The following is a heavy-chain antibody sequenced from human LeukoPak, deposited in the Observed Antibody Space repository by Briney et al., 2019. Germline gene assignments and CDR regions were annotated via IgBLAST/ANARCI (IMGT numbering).Heavy chain of an antibody. Sequence: PSETLSLTCTVCGGSISSYYWSWIRQPPGKGLEWIGYIYYSGSTNYNPSLKSRVTISVDTSKNQFSLKLSSVTAADTAVYYCARGLPGDYYYHYMDVWGKGTTVTISS. CDR3: ARGLPGDYYYHYMDV. D-gene: IGHD3-10*01. CDR2: IYYSGST. J-gene: IGHJ6*03. V-gene: IGHV4-59*01. CDR1: GGSISSYY.